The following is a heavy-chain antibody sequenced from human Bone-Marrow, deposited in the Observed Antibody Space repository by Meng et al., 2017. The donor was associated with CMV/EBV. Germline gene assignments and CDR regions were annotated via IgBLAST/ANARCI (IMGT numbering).Heavy chain of an antibody. J-gene: IGHJ4*02. CDR1: RLTFSSYA. Sequence: GESLKISCAVSRLTFSSYAMHWVRQAPGKGLEWVASISHGGTNKYYADSVKGRFAISRDDSENTLFLQLSSLGAEDTAVYYVAAEYQLLNTPYFEYWGLGTVVTVSS. V-gene: IGHV3-30*09. CDR3: AAEYQLLNTPYFEY. D-gene: IGHD1-1*01. CDR2: ISHGGTNK.